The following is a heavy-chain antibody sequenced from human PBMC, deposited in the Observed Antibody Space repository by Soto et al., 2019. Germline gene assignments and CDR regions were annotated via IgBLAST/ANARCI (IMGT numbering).Heavy chain of an antibody. Sequence: SETLSLTCTVSGGSISSGGYYWSWIRQHPGKGLEWIGYIYYSGSTYYNPSLKSRVTISVDTSKNQFSLKLSSVTAAGTAVYYCASLYSSSSAVDYWGQGTLVTVSS. V-gene: IGHV4-31*03. CDR3: ASLYSSSSAVDY. J-gene: IGHJ4*02. D-gene: IGHD6-6*01. CDR2: IYYSGST. CDR1: GGSISSGGYY.